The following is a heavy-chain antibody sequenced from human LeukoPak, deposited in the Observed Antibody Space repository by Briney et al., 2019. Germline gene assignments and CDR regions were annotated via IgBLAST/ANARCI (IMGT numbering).Heavy chain of an antibody. D-gene: IGHD3-10*01. J-gene: IGHJ6*02. CDR1: GYTFTSYG. Sequence: ATVKVSCKASGYTFTSYGISWVRQASGQGLEWTGWISAYNGNTNYAQKLQGRVTMTTDTSTSTAYMELRSLRSDDTAVYYCARDFFTASYGSGSYYNPYYYGMDVWGQGTTVTVSS. V-gene: IGHV1-18*01. CDR3: ARDFFTASYGSGSYYNPYYYGMDV. CDR2: ISAYNGNT.